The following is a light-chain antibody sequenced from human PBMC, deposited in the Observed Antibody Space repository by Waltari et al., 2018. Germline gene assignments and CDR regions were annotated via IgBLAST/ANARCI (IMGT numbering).Light chain of an antibody. V-gene: IGKV3D-15*01. CDR1: QSVTTQ. Sequence: EIVMTQSPATLSVSPGEGATHSCRASQSVTTQLAWYQLNPGQAPRLLIYYASSRATAIPARFSGSGFGTEFTLTISSLQSEDFAVYYCQQYHNWPPWTFGRGTKVEIK. CDR3: QQYHNWPPWT. J-gene: IGKJ1*01. CDR2: YAS.